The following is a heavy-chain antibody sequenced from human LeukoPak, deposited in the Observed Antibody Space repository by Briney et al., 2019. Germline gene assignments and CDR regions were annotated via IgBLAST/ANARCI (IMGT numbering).Heavy chain of an antibody. CDR3: ARDGAVTNGRYFDY. CDR2: ISSSSTYL. Sequence: GGSLRLSCAASGFTLSSYTMNWVRQAPGKGLEWVSSISSSSTYLDYADSLKGRFTISRDNAKNSLYLQMNSLRAEDTAVYYCARDGAVTNGRYFDYWGQGTLVTVSS. J-gene: IGHJ4*02. D-gene: IGHD4-17*01. V-gene: IGHV3-21*01. CDR1: GFTLSSYT.